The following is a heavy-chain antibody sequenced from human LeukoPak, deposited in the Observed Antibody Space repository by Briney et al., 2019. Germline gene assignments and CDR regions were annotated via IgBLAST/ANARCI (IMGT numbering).Heavy chain of an antibody. Sequence: GQSLQIYSQGYRYGFTRYWIGWARPVTGKGREWMGVIYRGDSDTRYIPSFQGHVPISSDKSITTAYLQSSSLNASDTAMYYCARLVPIHLSRHFDYCVQGTLVTVSS. CDR2: IYRGDSDT. J-gene: IGHJ4*02. CDR1: RYGFTRYW. CDR3: ARLVPIHLSRHFDY. V-gene: IGHV5-51*01. D-gene: IGHD5-18*01.